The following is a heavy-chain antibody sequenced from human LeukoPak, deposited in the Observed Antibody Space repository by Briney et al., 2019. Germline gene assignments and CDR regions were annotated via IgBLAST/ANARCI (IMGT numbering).Heavy chain of an antibody. J-gene: IGHJ4*02. V-gene: IGHV1-46*01. CDR1: GYTFTSYY. D-gene: IGHD6-13*01. CDR3: ARGTSSSSWYGDLWY. Sequence: ASLKVSCKASGYTFTSYYMHWVRQAPGPGLEWMGIINPSGGSTSYAQKFQGRVTMTRDTSTSTVYMELSSLRSEDTAVYYCARGTSSSSWYGDLWYWGQGTLVTVSS. CDR2: INPSGGST.